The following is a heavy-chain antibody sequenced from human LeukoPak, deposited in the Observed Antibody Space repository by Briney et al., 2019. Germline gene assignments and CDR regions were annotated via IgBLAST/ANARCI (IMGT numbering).Heavy chain of an antibody. Sequence: GGSLRLSCAASGFTFSSYGMHWVRQAPGKGLEWVAFIRYDGSNKYYADSVKGRFTISRDNSKNTLYLQMNSLRAEDTAVYYCAKGSSSWYRPRFDYWGQGTLVTVSS. CDR1: GFTFSSYG. CDR2: IRYDGSNK. J-gene: IGHJ4*02. D-gene: IGHD6-13*01. V-gene: IGHV3-30*02. CDR3: AKGSSSWYRPRFDY.